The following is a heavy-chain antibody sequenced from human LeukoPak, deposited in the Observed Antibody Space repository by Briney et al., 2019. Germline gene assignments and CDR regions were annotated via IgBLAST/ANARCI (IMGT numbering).Heavy chain of an antibody. CDR1: GFTFSSYA. D-gene: IGHD1-26*01. J-gene: IGHJ4*02. CDR3: ANSDSGSYYFDY. V-gene: IGHV3-23*01. Sequence: GGSLRLSCAASGFTFSSYAMGWVRQAPGKGLEWVSAISGSGGSTYYADSVKGRFTISRDNSKNTLYLQMNSLRAEDTAVYYCANSDSGSYYFDYWGQGTLVTVSS. CDR2: ISGSGGST.